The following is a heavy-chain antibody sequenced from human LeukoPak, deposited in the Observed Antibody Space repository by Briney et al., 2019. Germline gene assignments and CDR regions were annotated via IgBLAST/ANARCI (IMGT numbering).Heavy chain of an antibody. CDR3: ARAPSGCGGACAFDS. J-gene: IGHJ4*02. D-gene: IGHD2-8*02. CDR2: MHADGDS. CDR1: GDSISGYF. Sequence: SETLSLTCTVSGDSISGYFWSWIRQPAGKGLEWIGRMHADGDSNYNPSLKSRITLSFDTPENQFSLTLTSVTAADTAVYFCARAPSGCGGACAFDSWGQGTLVTVSS. V-gene: IGHV4-4*07.